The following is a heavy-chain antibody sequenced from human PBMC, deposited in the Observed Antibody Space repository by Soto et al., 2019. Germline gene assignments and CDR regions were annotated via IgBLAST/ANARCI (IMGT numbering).Heavy chain of an antibody. J-gene: IGHJ4*02. D-gene: IGHD3-3*01. V-gene: IGHV3-74*01. CDR3: ARVPLSDFWSGYYTGFDY. CDR2: INSDGSST. CDR1: GFTFSSYW. Sequence: GGSLRLSCSASGFTFSSYWMHWVRQAPGKGLVWVSRINSDGSSTSYADSVKGRFTISRDNAKNTLYLQMNSLRAEDTAVYYCARVPLSDFWSGYYTGFDYWGQGTLVTVSS.